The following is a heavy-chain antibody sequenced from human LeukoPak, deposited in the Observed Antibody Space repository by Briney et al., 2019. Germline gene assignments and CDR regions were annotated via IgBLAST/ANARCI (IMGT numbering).Heavy chain of an antibody. CDR2: IYWDDDK. CDR1: GFSLSTSGVG. Sequence: GPTLVKPTQTLTLTCTFSGFSLSTSGVGVGWIRQPPGKALEWLALIYWDDDKRYSPSLKGRFTVTKDTSKNQVVLTMTNMDPMDTATYYCAHRRGNSWDFDYWGQGTLVTVSS. V-gene: IGHV2-5*02. D-gene: IGHD6-13*01. J-gene: IGHJ4*02. CDR3: AHRRGNSWDFDY.